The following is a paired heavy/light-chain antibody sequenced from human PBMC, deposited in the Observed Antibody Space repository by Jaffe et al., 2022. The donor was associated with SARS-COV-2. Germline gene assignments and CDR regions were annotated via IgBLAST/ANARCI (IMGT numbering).Heavy chain of an antibody. CDR3: AKDMDSSVYGDYNNGLAFEYRRYGMDV. Sequence: EVQLVESGGGLVQPGRSLRLSCAASGFTFDDYAMHWVRQAPGKGLEWVSGISWNSGSIGYADSVKGRFTISRDNAKNSLYLQMNSLRAEDTALYYCAKDMDSSVYGDYNNGLAFEYRRYGMDVWGQGTTVTVSS. CDR1: GFTFDDYA. D-gene: IGHD4-17*01. V-gene: IGHV3-9*01. CDR2: ISWNSGSI. J-gene: IGHJ6*02.
Light chain of an antibody. V-gene: IGKV3-20*01. CDR3: QQYGSSTGT. Sequence: EIVLTQSPGTLSLSPGERATLSCRASQSVSSSYLAWYQQKPGQAPRLLIYGASSRATGIPDRFSGSGSGTDFTLTISRLEPEDFAVYYCQQYGSSTGTFGQGTKVEIK. CDR1: QSVSSSY. CDR2: GAS. J-gene: IGKJ1*01.